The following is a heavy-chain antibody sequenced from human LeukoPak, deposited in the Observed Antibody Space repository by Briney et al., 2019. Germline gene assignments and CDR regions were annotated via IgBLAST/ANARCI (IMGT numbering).Heavy chain of an antibody. D-gene: IGHD3-10*01. CDR2: IYYSGST. Sequence: SETLSLTCTVSGGSISSYYWSWIRQPPGKGLEWIGYIYYSGSTNYNPSLKSRVTISVDTSKNQFSLKLSSVTAADTAVYYCARGFYGSGSYYNLFDYWGQGTLVTVSS. CDR3: ARGFYGSGSYYNLFDY. CDR1: GGSISSYY. V-gene: IGHV4-59*01. J-gene: IGHJ4*02.